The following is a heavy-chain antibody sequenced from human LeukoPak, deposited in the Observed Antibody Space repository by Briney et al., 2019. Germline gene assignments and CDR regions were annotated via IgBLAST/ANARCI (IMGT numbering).Heavy chain of an antibody. CDR1: GFTFSSYG. Sequence: GGSLRLSCAASGFTFSSYGMHWVRQAPGKELEWVAFIRFDGSFKSYADSVKGRFTISRDNSKNTLFLQMNSLRAEDTAVYYCARDPHYGSGYYYYYYMDVWGKGTTVTVSS. J-gene: IGHJ6*03. V-gene: IGHV3-30*02. D-gene: IGHD3-10*01. CDR2: IRFDGSFK. CDR3: ARDPHYGSGYYYYYYMDV.